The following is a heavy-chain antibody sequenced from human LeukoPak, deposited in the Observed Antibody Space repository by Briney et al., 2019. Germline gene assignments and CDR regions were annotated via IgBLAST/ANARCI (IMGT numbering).Heavy chain of an antibody. Sequence: ASVKVPCKASGYTFTSYYIHWVRQAPGQGLEWMGIINPGVGSTTYAQKFQGRVTMTRDTSTSTVYMELSSLRSEDTAVYYCARDRVMGGTTTCEYWGQGTLVTVSS. D-gene: IGHD1-7*01. J-gene: IGHJ4*02. CDR1: GYTFTSYY. CDR3: ARDRVMGGTTTCEY. V-gene: IGHV1-46*01. CDR2: INPGVGST.